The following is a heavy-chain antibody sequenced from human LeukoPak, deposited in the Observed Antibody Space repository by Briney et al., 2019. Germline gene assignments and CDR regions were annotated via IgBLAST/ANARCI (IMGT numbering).Heavy chain of an antibody. CDR2: INPNSGGT. CDR1: GYTFTSYG. D-gene: IGHD6-19*01. V-gene: IGHV1-2*02. J-gene: IGHJ4*02. CDR3: ARADRYSSGWDDY. Sequence: GASVKVSCKASGYTFTSYGISWVRQAPGQGLEWMGWINPNSGGTNYAQKFQGRVTMTRDTSISTAYMELSRLRSDDTAVYYCARADRYSSGWDDYWGQGTLVTVSS.